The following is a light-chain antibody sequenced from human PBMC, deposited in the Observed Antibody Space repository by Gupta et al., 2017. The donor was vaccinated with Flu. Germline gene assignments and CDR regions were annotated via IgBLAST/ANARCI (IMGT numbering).Light chain of an antibody. J-gene: IGKJ3*01. V-gene: IGKV1-16*01. Sequence: IRMTQSPSSLSATVGDTITITCRASQNIVNYLGWFQQKPGKAPKSLIYAASTVENGVPSRFIGSGGGTDFTLTISSLQPEDFATYYCQQYNTYPFSFGPGTKVDIK. CDR1: QNIVNY. CDR3: QQYNTYPFS. CDR2: AAS.